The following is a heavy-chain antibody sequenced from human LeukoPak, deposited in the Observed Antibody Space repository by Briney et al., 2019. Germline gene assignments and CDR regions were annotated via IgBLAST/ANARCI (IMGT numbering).Heavy chain of an antibody. CDR1: GYTFTSYA. V-gene: IGHV1-3*01. CDR2: INAGNGNT. Sequence: ASVKVSCKASGYTFTSYAMHWVRQAPGQRLEWMGWINAGNGNTKYSQKFQGRVTITRDTSASTAYMELSSLRSEDTAVYYCVVVATFFRYNWFDPWGQGTLVTVSS. J-gene: IGHJ5*02. CDR3: VVVATFFRYNWFDP. D-gene: IGHD2-15*01.